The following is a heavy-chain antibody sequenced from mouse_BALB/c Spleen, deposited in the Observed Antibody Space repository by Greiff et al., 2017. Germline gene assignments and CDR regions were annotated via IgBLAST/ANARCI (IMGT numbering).Heavy chain of an antibody. Sequence: QVQLQQPGAELVKPGASVKMSCKASGYTFTSYWMHWVKQRPGQGLEWIGVIDPSDSYTSYNQKFKGKATLTVDTSSSTAYMQLSSLTSEDSAVYYCTITTANFDYWGQGTTLTVSS. D-gene: IGHD1-2*01. J-gene: IGHJ2*01. CDR3: TITTANFDY. CDR1: GYTFTSYW. CDR2: IDPSDSYT. V-gene: IGHV1S127*01.